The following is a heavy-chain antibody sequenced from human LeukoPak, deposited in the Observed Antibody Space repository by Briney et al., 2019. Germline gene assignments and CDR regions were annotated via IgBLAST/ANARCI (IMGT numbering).Heavy chain of an antibody. D-gene: IGHD3-10*01. V-gene: IGHV4-38-2*02. CDR3: ARDPYGENWFDP. Sequence: SETLSLTCAVSGYSISSGYYWGWIRQPPGKGLEWIGTINHSGSTNYNPSLKSRVTISVDTSKNQFSLKLSSVTAADTAVYYCARDPYGENWFDPWGQGTLVTVSS. J-gene: IGHJ5*02. CDR2: INHSGST. CDR1: GYSISSGYY.